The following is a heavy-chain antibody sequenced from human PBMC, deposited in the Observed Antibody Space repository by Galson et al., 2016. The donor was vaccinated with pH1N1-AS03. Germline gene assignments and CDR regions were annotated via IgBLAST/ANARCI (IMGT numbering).Heavy chain of an antibody. V-gene: IGHV1-46*01. CDR3: ARRYYFDY. D-gene: IGHD3-16*02. CDR2: IDPSGGPT. J-gene: IGHJ4*02. Sequence: SVKVSCKASGYTLTRYYMHWVRQAPGQGLEWMGIIDPSGGPTTYAPKFQDRITITADTSTSTVYLELVSLRFEDTAVYYCARRYYFDYGGQGTLVTVSS. CDR1: GYTLTRYY.